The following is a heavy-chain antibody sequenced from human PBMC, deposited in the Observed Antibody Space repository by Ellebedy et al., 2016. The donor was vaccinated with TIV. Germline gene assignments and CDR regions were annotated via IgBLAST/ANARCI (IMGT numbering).Heavy chain of an antibody. J-gene: IGHJ5*02. D-gene: IGHD2-15*01. CDR1: GYSISSGYY. Sequence: SETLSLTCNVSGYSISSGYYWGWIRQPPGKGLEWIGSIYHTGDTYSNPSLMRRLTISVDASKNQFSLKLTSVTAADTAVYYCARRGGCSDGSCYSSNWFDPWGQGTLVTVSS. CDR3: ARRGGCSDGSCYSSNWFDP. CDR2: IYHTGDT. V-gene: IGHV4-38-2*02.